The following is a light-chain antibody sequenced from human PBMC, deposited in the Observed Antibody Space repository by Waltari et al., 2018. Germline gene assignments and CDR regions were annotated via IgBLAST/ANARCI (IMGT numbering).Light chain of an antibody. CDR2: EVF. J-gene: IGLJ1*01. V-gene: IGLV2-23*02. Sequence: QSALTQSASVSATPGQAITLSCSGTTRAVGRHTLVSWYQQHPGEAPKLLICEVFKRPPDTSSRFSGAKSGSTASLTISGLQPEDEADYYCCSYAGRGTYVFGSGTKVTVL. CDR1: TRAVGRHTL. CDR3: CSYAGRGTYV.